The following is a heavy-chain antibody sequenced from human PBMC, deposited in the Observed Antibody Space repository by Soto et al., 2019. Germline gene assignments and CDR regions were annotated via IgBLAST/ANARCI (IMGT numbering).Heavy chain of an antibody. Sequence: GGSLRLSCAASGFTLNSYWMHWVRQAPGKGLVWVSRINSDGSSTSYADSVKGRFTISRDNAKNTLYLQMNSLRAEDTAVYYCARRGIWFGELFHFDYWGQGTLVTVSS. CDR2: INSDGSST. J-gene: IGHJ4*02. D-gene: IGHD3-10*01. V-gene: IGHV3-74*01. CDR3: ARRGIWFGELFHFDY. CDR1: GFTLNSYW.